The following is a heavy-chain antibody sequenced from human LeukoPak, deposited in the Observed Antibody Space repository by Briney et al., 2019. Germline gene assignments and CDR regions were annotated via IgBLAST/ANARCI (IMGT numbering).Heavy chain of an antibody. CDR3: AKVRSPVAGMGYFDY. J-gene: IGHJ4*02. D-gene: IGHD6-19*01. V-gene: IGHV3-30*02. CDR1: GFTFSNYA. CDR2: IRHDGSNI. Sequence: GGSLRLSCAASGFTFSNYAMHWVRQAPGKGLEWMTFIRHDGSNIDYADSVKGRFTISRDNSKNTLYLQMNSLRAEDTAVYYCAKVRSPVAGMGYFDYWGQGTLVTVSS.